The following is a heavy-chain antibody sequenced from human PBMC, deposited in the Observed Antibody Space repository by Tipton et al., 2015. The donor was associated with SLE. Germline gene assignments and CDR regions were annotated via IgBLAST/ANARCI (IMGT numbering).Heavy chain of an antibody. CDR3: TRGPYCSVESCYRGMDV. CDR1: GGSISSGSYY. V-gene: IGHV4-61*02. J-gene: IGHJ6*02. Sequence: TLSLTCTVSGGSISSGSYYWSWIRQPAGKGLEWIGRINTSGNSNYNPSLKSRVTRSVATSKNQFSLNLRSVTAADTAVYYCTRGPYCSVESCYRGMDVWGQGTAVTVSS. D-gene: IGHD2-15*01. CDR2: INTSGNS.